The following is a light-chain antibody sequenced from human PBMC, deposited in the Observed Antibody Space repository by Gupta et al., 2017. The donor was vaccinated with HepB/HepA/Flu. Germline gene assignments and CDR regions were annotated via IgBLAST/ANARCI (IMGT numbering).Light chain of an antibody. CDR3: CSYAGDTIFDVV. V-gene: IGLV2-23*03. Sequence: NLVSWYQQYPGGVPRLLIYEGSKRPSGVSNRFSGFKSAYTASLTISGLQAEDEADYYCCSYAGDTIFDVVFGGGTKLTVL. CDR2: EGS. CDR1: NL. J-gene: IGLJ2*01.